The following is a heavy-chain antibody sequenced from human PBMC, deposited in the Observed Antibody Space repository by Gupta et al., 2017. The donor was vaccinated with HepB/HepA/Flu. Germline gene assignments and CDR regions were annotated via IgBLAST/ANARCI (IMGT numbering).Heavy chain of an antibody. CDR2: ISGSDST. CDR3: AKVGYYYYYMDV. J-gene: IGHJ6*03. V-gene: IGHV3-23*01. CDR1: GFTFSTYA. Sequence: EVQLLESGGGLVKPGGSLRLSCAASGFTFSTYAMSWVRQAPGKGLEWVSAISGSDSTYYADSVKGRFTISRDNSKNTLYLQMNSLRAEDTAVYYCAKVGYYYYYMDVWGKGTTVTVSS.